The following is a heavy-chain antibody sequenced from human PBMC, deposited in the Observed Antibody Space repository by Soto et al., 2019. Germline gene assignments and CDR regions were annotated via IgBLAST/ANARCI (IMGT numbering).Heavy chain of an antibody. J-gene: IGHJ4*02. CDR3: ARHRGSVADSIDY. CDR1: GGSVSSSSYY. CDR2: IYYSGST. Sequence: SETLSLTCTVSGGSVSSSSYYWGWIRQPPGKGLEWIGSIYYSGSTYYNPSLKSRVTISVDTSKNQFSLRLSSVTAADTAVYYGARHRGSVADSIDYWGQGTLVTVSS. D-gene: IGHD6-19*01. V-gene: IGHV4-39*01.